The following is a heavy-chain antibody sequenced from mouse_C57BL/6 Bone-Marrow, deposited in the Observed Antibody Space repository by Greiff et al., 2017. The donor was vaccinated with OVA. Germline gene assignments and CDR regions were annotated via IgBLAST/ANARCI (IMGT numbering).Heavy chain of an antibody. D-gene: IGHD2-2*01. CDR2: IDPSDSYT. V-gene: IGHV1-50*01. Sequence: QVQLQQSGAELVKPGASVKLSCKASGYTFTSYWMQWVKQRPGQGLEWIGEIDPSDSYTNYNQKFKGKATLTVDTSSSTAYMQLSSLTSEDSAVYYCAVGGYDGYYYAMDYWGQGTSVTVSS. CDR1: GYTFTSYW. CDR3: AVGGYDGYYYAMDY. J-gene: IGHJ4*01.